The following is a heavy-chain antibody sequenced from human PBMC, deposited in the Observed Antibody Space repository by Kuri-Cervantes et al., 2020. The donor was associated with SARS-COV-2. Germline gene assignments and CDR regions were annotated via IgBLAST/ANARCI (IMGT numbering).Heavy chain of an antibody. V-gene: IGHV3-72*01. D-gene: IGHD3-22*01. CDR1: GFTFSDHY. CDR2: TRNKANSYTT. Sequence: GSLRLSCAASGFTFSDHYMDWVRQAPGKGLEWVGRTRNKANSYTTEYAASVKGRFTISRDDSKNSLYLQMNSLKTEDTAVYYCARGNYYDSSGYFYYYGMDVWGQGTTVTVSS. J-gene: IGHJ6*02. CDR3: ARGNYYDSSGYFYYYGMDV.